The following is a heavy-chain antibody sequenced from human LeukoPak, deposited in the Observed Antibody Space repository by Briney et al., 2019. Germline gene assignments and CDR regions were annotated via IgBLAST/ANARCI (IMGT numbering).Heavy chain of an antibody. Sequence: GGSLRLSCAASGFTFSSYAMSWLRQAPGKGLEWVSAISGSGGSTYYADPVKGRFTISRDNSKNTLYLQMNSLRAEDTAVYYCAKVVAAAIDYWGQGTLVTVSS. CDR3: AKVVAAAIDY. CDR2: ISGSGGST. J-gene: IGHJ4*02. CDR1: GFTFSSYA. D-gene: IGHD6-13*01. V-gene: IGHV3-23*01.